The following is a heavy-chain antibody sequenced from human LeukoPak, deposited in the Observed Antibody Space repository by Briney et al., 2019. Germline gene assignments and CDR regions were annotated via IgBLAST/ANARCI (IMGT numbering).Heavy chain of an antibody. CDR2: IYYSGST. D-gene: IGHD3-3*01. CDR1: GGSISSSSYY. Sequence: SETLSLTCTVSGGSISSSSYYWGWIRQPPGQGLEWIGSIYYSGSTYYNPSLKSRVTISVDTSKNQFSLKLSPVTAADTAVYYCARQVGFSDFWSGHEFDYWGQGTLVTVSS. J-gene: IGHJ4*02. CDR3: ARQVGFSDFWSGHEFDY. V-gene: IGHV4-39*01.